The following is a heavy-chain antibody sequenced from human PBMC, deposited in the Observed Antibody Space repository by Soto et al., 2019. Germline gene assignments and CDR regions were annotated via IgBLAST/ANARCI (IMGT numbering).Heavy chain of an antibody. J-gene: IGHJ6*02. CDR2: IYPGDSDT. Sequence: PGESLKISCKGSGYSFTSYWIGWVRQMPGKVLEWMGIIYPGDSDTRYSPSFQGQVTISADKSISTAYLQWSSLKASDTAMYYCARTSAAGKYYYGMDVWGQGTTVTVSS. V-gene: IGHV5-51*01. D-gene: IGHD6-13*01. CDR3: ARTSAAGKYYYGMDV. CDR1: GYSFTSYW.